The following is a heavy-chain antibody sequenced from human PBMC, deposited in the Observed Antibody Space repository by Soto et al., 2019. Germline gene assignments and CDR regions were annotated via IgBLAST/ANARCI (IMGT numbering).Heavy chain of an antibody. Sequence: QVQLVQSGTEVKKPGASVKVSCKASRYTFSSYGITWVRQAPGQGLEWMGWISSYNGNTKYTQKFQGRVTMTTDTSTTTAYMELRSLRSDDTAVYYCARDKAFYYDSRVYYYLDYWGQGTLVTVSS. CDR3: ARDKAFYYDSRVYYYLDY. CDR2: ISSYNGNT. CDR1: RYTFSSYG. V-gene: IGHV1-18*04. J-gene: IGHJ4*02. D-gene: IGHD3-22*01.